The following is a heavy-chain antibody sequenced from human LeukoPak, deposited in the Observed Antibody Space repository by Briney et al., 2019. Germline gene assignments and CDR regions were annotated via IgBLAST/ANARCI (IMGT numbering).Heavy chain of an antibody. CDR1: GGSISSYY. V-gene: IGHV4-59*01. Sequence: SETLSLTCTVSGGSISSYYWSWIRQPPGKGLEWIGYIYYSGSTNYNPSLKSRVTISVDTSKNQFSLKLSSVTAADTAVYYCARGYYGSGSYYNGAYYMDVWGKGTTVTISS. D-gene: IGHD3-10*01. CDR3: ARGYYGSGSYYNGAYYMDV. J-gene: IGHJ6*03. CDR2: IYYSGST.